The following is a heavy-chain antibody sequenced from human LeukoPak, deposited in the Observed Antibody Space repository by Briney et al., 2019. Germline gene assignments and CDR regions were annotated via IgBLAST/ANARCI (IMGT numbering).Heavy chain of an antibody. CDR1: GFTFSSYG. CDR2: ISYDGSNK. D-gene: IGHD5-18*01. CDR3: AKDNRGYSYGYVVDY. Sequence: GGSLRLSCAASGFTFSSYGMHWVRQAPGKGLEWVAVISYDGSNKYYADSVKGRFTISRDNSKNTLYLQMDSLRAEDTAVYYCAKDNRGYSYGYVVDYWGQGTLVIVSS. V-gene: IGHV3-30*18. J-gene: IGHJ4*02.